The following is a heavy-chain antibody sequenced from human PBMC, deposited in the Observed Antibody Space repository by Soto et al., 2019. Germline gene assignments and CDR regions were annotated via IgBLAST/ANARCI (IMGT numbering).Heavy chain of an antibody. CDR3: ARRPLISRSYYDFWSGSALDY. V-gene: IGHV4-34*01. J-gene: IGHJ4*02. D-gene: IGHD3-3*01. Sequence: SETLSLTCAVYGGSFGGYYWSWIRQPPGKGLEWIGEINHSGSTNYNPSLKSRVTISVDTSKNQFSLKLSSVTAADTAVYYCARRPLISRSYYDFWSGSALDYWGQGTLFTVSS. CDR2: INHSGST. CDR1: GGSFGGYY.